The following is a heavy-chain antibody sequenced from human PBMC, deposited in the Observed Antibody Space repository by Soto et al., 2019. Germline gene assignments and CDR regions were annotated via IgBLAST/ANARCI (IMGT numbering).Heavy chain of an antibody. CDR1: GGSISSGDYY. V-gene: IGHV4-31*03. D-gene: IGHD3-3*01. J-gene: IGHJ5*02. CDR2: IYYSGST. CDR3: ARWWSGSRQGFDP. Sequence: QVQLQESGPGLVKPSQTLSLTCTVSGGSISSGDYYWSWIRQHPGKGLEWIGYIYYSGSTYYNPSLKSRGTISVDTAKNQFSLKLSSVTAADTAVYYCARWWSGSRQGFDPWCQGTLVTVSS.